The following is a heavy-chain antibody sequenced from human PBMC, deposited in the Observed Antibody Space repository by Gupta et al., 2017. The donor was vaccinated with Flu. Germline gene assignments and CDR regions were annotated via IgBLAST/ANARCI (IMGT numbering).Heavy chain of an antibody. Sequence: TFSSYWMHWVRQAPGKGLVWVSRIISDGSSTSYADSVKGRFTISRDNAKNTLYLQMNSLRAEDTAVYYCTRNDYGGNSFGYWGQGTLVTVSS. J-gene: IGHJ4*02. D-gene: IGHD4-17*01. V-gene: IGHV3-74*01. CDR1: TFSSYW. CDR2: IISDGSST. CDR3: TRNDYGGNSFGY.